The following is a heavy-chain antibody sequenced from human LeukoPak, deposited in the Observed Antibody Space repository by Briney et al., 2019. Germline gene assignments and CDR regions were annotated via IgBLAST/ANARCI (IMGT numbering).Heavy chain of an antibody. D-gene: IGHD2-21*02. CDR2: INPSGGST. V-gene: IGHV1-46*01. CDR1: GYTFTSYY. J-gene: IGHJ4*02. CDR3: ARNCGGDCPDPRIFDY. Sequence: ASVKASCKASGYTFTSYYMHWVRQAPGQGLEWMGIINPSGGSTSYAQKFQGRVTMTRDTSTSTVYMELSSLRSEDTAVYYCARNCGGDCPDPRIFDYWGQGTLVTVSS.